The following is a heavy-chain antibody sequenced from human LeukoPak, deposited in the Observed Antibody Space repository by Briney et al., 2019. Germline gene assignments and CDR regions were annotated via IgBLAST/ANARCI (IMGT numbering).Heavy chain of an antibody. J-gene: IGHJ5*02. CDR1: GGSFSGYY. CDR3: ARGQDADGSGWYAAAPNWFDP. V-gene: IGHV4-34*01. Sequence: SETLSLTCAVYGGSFSGYYWSWIRQPPGKGLEWIGEINHSGSTNYNPSLKSRVTISVDTSKNQFSLKLSSVTAADTAVYYCARGQDADGSGWYAAAPNWFDPWGQGTLVTVSS. D-gene: IGHD6-19*01. CDR2: INHSGST.